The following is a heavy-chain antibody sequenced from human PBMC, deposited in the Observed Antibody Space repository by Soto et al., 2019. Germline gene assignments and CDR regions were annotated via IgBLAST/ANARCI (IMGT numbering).Heavy chain of an antibody. V-gene: IGHV5-10-1*01. D-gene: IGHD2-21*01. J-gene: IGHJ6*02. CDR2: IDPSDSYT. Sequence: GESLKISCKGSGYSFTSYWISWVRQMPGKGLEWMGRIDPSDSYTNYSPSFQGHVTISADKSISTAYLQWSSLKASDTATYYCARMIGYAGSFYYYYGMDVWGQGTTVTVSS. CDR1: GYSFTSYW. CDR3: ARMIGYAGSFYYYYGMDV.